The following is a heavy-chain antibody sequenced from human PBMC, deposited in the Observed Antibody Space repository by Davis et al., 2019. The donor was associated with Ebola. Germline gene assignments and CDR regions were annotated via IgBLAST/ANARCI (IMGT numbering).Heavy chain of an antibody. CDR1: GGSISSSSYY. CDR3: ARGDYYYYGSGSPYYYYGMDV. J-gene: IGHJ6*02. D-gene: IGHD3-10*01. V-gene: IGHV4-39*07. CDR2: INHSGST. Sequence: GSLRLSCTVSGGSISSSSYYWGWIRQPPGKGLEWIGEINHSGSTNYNPSLKSRVTISVDTSKNQFSLKLSSVTAADTAVYYCARGDYYYYGSGSPYYYYGMDVWGQGTTVTVSS.